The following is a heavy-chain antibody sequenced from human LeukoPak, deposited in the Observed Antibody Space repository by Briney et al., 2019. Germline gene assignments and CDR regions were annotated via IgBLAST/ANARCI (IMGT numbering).Heavy chain of an antibody. J-gene: IGHJ4*02. CDR3: VAMIRGGLTPSDY. CDR2: IHYSGST. V-gene: IGHV4-59*08. D-gene: IGHD5-12*01. CDR1: GGSISRYY. Sequence: SETLSLTCTVSGGSISRYYWSWIRQPPGKGLEWIGYIHYSGSTNYNPSLKSRVTISVDTSKNQFSLTLSSVTAADTAVYYCVAMIRGGLTPSDYWGQGTLVTVSS.